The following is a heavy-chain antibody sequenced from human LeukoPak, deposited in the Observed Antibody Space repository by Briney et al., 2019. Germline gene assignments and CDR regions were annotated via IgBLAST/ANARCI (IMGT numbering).Heavy chain of an antibody. Sequence: PGGSLRLSCAASGFTVSSNYMSWVRQAPGKGLEWVSVIYSGDSTYYADSVKGRFTISRDNSKNTLYLQMNSLRAEDTAVYYCARGLSGYVFDYWGQGTLVTVSS. CDR1: GFTVSSNY. V-gene: IGHV3-66*02. CDR2: IYSGDST. J-gene: IGHJ4*02. D-gene: IGHD5-12*01. CDR3: ARGLSGYVFDY.